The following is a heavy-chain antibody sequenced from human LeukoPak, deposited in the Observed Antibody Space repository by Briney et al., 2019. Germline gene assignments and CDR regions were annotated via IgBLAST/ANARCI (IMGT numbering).Heavy chain of an antibody. Sequence: SETLSLTCTVSGGSISSNNYYWGWLRQPPGKGLEWIGSIYNSGSTYYNPSLKSRVTISVDTSKNQFALKLSSVTAADTAVYYCARNRSSYFDYWGQGTLVTVSS. V-gene: IGHV4-39*01. D-gene: IGHD1-14*01. CDR3: ARNRSSYFDY. J-gene: IGHJ4*02. CDR1: GGSISSNNYY. CDR2: IYNSGST.